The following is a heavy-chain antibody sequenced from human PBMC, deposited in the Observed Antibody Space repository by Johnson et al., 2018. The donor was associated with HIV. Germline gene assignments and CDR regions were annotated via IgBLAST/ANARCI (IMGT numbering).Heavy chain of an antibody. CDR2: ISSSGSTI. D-gene: IGHD3-3*01. V-gene: IGHV3-48*04. J-gene: IGHJ3*02. Sequence: VQLVESGGGLVQPWRSLRLSCTASRFSIGDYTMSWVRQAPGKGLEWVSYISSSGSTIYYADSVKGRFTISRDNAKNSLYLQMNSLRAEDTAVYYCARDASLRFLEWFDAFDIWGQGTMVTVSS. CDR1: RFSIGDYT. CDR3: ARDASLRFLEWFDAFDI.